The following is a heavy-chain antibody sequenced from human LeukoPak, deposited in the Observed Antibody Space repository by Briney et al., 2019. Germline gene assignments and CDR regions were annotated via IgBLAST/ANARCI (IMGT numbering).Heavy chain of an antibody. Sequence: GASVKVSCKASGYTFTGYYMHWVRQAPGQGLEWMGWINPNSGGTNYAQKFQGRVTMTRDTSISTAYMELSRLRSDDTAIYYCVRDSSDWFPQYFDHWGQGTLVTVSS. J-gene: IGHJ5*02. CDR3: VRDSSDWFPQYFDH. D-gene: IGHD6-13*01. CDR2: INPNSGGT. V-gene: IGHV1-2*02. CDR1: GYTFTGYY.